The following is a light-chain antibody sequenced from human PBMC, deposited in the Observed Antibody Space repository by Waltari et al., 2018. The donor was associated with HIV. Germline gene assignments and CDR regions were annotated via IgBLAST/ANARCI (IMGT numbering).Light chain of an antibody. CDR3: YSTDDSGNPLAV. V-gene: IGLV3-10*01. Sequence: SYELTQPPSVSVSPGQTARITCSGDALPRKYAYWYQQKCGPAPVLVIYEDNRRPSGIPERFSGSSSGTMATLTISGAQVEDEGDYYCYSTDDSGNPLAVFGGGTQLTVL. CDR2: EDN. J-gene: IGLJ7*01. CDR1: ALPRKY.